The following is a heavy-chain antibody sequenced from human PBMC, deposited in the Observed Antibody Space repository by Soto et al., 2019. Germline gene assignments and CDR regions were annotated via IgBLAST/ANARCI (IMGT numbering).Heavy chain of an antibody. V-gene: IGHV4-31*03. CDR2: IYYSGST. Sequence: QVQLQESGPGLVKPSQTLSLTCTVSGGSISSGGYYWSWIRQHPGKGLEWIGYIYYSGSTYYNPSLKRRVTISVDTSKNQFSLKLSSVTAADTAVYYRARVRYCSGGSCYPRFDPWGQGTLVTVSS. J-gene: IGHJ5*02. CDR1: GGSISSGGYY. D-gene: IGHD2-15*01. CDR3: ARVRYCSGGSCYPRFDP.